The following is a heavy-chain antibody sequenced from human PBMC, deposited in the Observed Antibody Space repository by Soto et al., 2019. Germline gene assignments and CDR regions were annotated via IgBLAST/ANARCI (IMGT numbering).Heavy chain of an antibody. V-gene: IGHV3-23*01. CDR1: GFTFSSYA. CDR3: AKDPEASGYYSGYFQH. J-gene: IGHJ1*01. CDR2: ISGSGGST. Sequence: PGGSLRLSCAASGFTFSSYAMSWVRQAPGKGLEWVSAISGSGGSTYYADSVKGRFTISRDNSKNTLYLQMNSLRAEDTAVYYCAKDPEASGYYSGYFQHWGQGTLVTVSS. D-gene: IGHD3-22*01.